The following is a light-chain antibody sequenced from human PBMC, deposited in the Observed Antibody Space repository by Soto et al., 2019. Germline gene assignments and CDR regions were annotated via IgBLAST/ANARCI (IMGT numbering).Light chain of an antibody. CDR3: QQYGSSPPIT. Sequence: EIVLTQSPGTLSLSPGERATLSCRASQSVSSSYLAWYPQKPGQAPRLLIYGASSRATGIPPRFIGSGSGTDFTLTISRLEPEDFAVYYCQQYGSSPPITFGQGTRLEIK. CDR1: QSVSSSY. CDR2: GAS. V-gene: IGKV3-20*01. J-gene: IGKJ5*01.